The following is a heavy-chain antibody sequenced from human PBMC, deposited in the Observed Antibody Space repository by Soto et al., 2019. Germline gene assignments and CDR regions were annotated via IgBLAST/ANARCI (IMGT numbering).Heavy chain of an antibody. J-gene: IGHJ6*03. D-gene: IGHD6-6*01. CDR2: ISSNGVGT. CDR3: ARRARPDFYYMDV. Sequence: EVQLAESGGGLAQPGWSLRLSCAASGFTLRGYAMDWVRQAPGKGLEYVAGISSNGVGTYYANSVQGSFTISRDNSRNRVYLQMGSLRLEEMAVYYCARRARPDFYYMDVWGKGTTVTVSS. CDR1: GFTLRGYA. V-gene: IGHV3-64*01.